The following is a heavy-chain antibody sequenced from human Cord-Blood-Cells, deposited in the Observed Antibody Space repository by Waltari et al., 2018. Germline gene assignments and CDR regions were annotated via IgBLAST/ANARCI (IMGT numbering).Heavy chain of an antibody. Sequence: EVQLVESGGGLVQPGGSLKLSCAASGFTFRGSAMHWVRQASGKGLEWVGRIRSKANSYATAYAASVKGRFTISRDDSKNTAYLQMNSLKTEDTAVYYCTRSHYYGSGSYDYWGQGTLVTVSS. CDR3: TRSHYYGSGSYDY. CDR1: GFTFRGSA. D-gene: IGHD3-10*01. V-gene: IGHV3-73*02. J-gene: IGHJ4*02. CDR2: IRSKANSYAT.